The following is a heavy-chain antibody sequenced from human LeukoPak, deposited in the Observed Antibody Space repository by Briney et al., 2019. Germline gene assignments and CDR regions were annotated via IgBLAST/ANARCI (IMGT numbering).Heavy chain of an antibody. CDR2: INHSGSA. D-gene: IGHD6-6*01. Sequence: SETLSLTCAVYGGSFSGYYWSWIRQPPGEGLEWIGEINHSGSANYNPSLKSRVTISVDTSKNQFSLNLSSVTAADTAVYYCARGGVGSSGYYFDYWGQGTLVTVSS. V-gene: IGHV4-34*01. CDR3: ARGGVGSSGYYFDY. J-gene: IGHJ4*02. CDR1: GGSFSGYY.